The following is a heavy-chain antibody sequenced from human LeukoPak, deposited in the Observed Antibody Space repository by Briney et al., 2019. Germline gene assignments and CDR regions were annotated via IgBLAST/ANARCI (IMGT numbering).Heavy chain of an antibody. D-gene: IGHD4-17*01. Sequence: SETLSLTCAVYGGSFSGYYWSWIRQPPGKGLEWIGEINHSGSTNYNPSLKSRVTISVDTSKNQFSLKLSSVTAADTAVYYCARVSRLVTVTTYYFDYWGQGTLVTVSS. J-gene: IGHJ4*02. V-gene: IGHV4-34*01. CDR3: ARVSRLVTVTTYYFDY. CDR2: INHSGST. CDR1: GGSFSGYY.